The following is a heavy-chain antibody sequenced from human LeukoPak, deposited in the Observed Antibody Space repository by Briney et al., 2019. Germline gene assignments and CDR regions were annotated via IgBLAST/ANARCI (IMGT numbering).Heavy chain of an antibody. Sequence: GSSVTVSCKASGGTFSSYAISWVRQAPGQGLEWMGRIIPILGIANYAQKFQGRVTITAYKSTSTAYMELSSLRSEDTAVYYCARLPGGVVVVDYWGQGTLVTVSS. CDR2: IIPILGIA. V-gene: IGHV1-69*04. D-gene: IGHD3-22*01. CDR1: GGTFSSYA. J-gene: IGHJ4*02. CDR3: ARLPGGVVVVDY.